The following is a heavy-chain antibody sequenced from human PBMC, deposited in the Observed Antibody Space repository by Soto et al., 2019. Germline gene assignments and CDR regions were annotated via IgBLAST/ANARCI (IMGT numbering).Heavy chain of an antibody. Sequence: PSETLSLTCTVSGGSISSGGYYWSWIRQHPGKGLEWIGYIYYSGSTYYNPSLKSRVTISVDTSKNQFSLKLSSVTAADTAVYYCARGRPERDLEHYYDSSGYPPVWFDHWGQGTLVTVSS. CDR3: ARGRPERDLEHYYDSSGYPPVWFDH. CDR1: GGSISSGGYY. V-gene: IGHV4-31*03. J-gene: IGHJ5*02. D-gene: IGHD3-22*01. CDR2: IYYSGST.